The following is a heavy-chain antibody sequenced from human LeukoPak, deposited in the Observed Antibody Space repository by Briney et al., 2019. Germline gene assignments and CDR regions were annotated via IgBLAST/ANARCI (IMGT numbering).Heavy chain of an antibody. D-gene: IGHD2-2*01. CDR3: ARDRVVPAAYYYYYMDV. J-gene: IGHJ6*03. Sequence: GGSLRLSGAASGFTFSSYSMNWVRQAPGKGLEWVSSISSSSSYIYYADSVKGRFTISRDNAKNPLYLQMNSLRAEDTAVYYCARDRVVPAAYYYYYMDVWGKGTTVTVSS. V-gene: IGHV3-21*01. CDR2: ISSSSSYI. CDR1: GFTFSSYS.